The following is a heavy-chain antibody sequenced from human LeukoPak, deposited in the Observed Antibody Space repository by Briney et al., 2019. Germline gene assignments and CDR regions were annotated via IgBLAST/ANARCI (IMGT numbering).Heavy chain of an antibody. CDR2: ITGSGGST. Sequence: GGSLRLSCAASGFTFSSYAMSWVRQAPGKGLEWVSAITGSGGSTYYADSVKGRFAISRDNSKNTLYLQLNSLRAEDTAVYYCAKDRDYDFWSGYHYWGQGTLVTVPS. V-gene: IGHV3-23*01. J-gene: IGHJ4*02. D-gene: IGHD3-3*01. CDR3: AKDRDYDFWSGYHY. CDR1: GFTFSSYA.